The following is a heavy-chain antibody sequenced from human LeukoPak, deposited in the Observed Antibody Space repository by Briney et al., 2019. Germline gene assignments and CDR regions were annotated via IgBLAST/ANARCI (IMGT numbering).Heavy chain of an antibody. V-gene: IGHV3-53*01. D-gene: IGHD6-13*01. Sequence: GGSLRLSCAASGFTVSSNYMSWVRQAPGKGLEWVSVIYSGGSTYYADSVKGRFTISRDNSKNTLYLQMNSLRAEDTAVYYCARALRQLEPFDYWGQGTLVTVSS. CDR2: IYSGGST. CDR1: GFTVSSNY. J-gene: IGHJ4*02. CDR3: ARALRQLEPFDY.